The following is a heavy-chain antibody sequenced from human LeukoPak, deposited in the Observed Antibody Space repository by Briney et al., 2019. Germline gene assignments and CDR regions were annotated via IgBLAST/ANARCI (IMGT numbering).Heavy chain of an antibody. J-gene: IGHJ6*04. Sequence: GASVKVSCKASGYTFTSYYMHWVRQAPGQGLEWMGIINPSGGSTSYAQKFQGRVTMTRDTSTSTVYMELSSLRSEDTAVYYCARSANRGRLGGCSSTSCSYYYYDMDVWGKGTTVTVSS. V-gene: IGHV1-46*01. D-gene: IGHD2-2*01. CDR3: ARSANRGRLGGCSSTSCSYYYYDMDV. CDR1: GYTFTSYY. CDR2: INPSGGST.